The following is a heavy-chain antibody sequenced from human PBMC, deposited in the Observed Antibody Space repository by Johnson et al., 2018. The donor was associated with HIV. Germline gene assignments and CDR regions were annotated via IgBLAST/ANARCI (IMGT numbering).Heavy chain of an antibody. D-gene: IGHD1-7*01. V-gene: IGHV3-20*04. CDR2: INWNGGST. Sequence: MLLVESGGGVVQPGRSLRLSCAASGFTFDDYGMSWVRQAPGKGLEWVSGINWNGGSTGYVDSMKGRFTISRDNSKKTMYLQMNSLRAEDTAVYYCARDRAWNYEGAFDIWGQGTMVTVSS. CDR1: GFTFDDYG. J-gene: IGHJ3*02. CDR3: ARDRAWNYEGAFDI.